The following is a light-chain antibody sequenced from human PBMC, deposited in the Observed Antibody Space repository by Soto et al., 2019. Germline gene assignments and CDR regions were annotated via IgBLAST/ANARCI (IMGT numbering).Light chain of an antibody. CDR1: QSLVYSDGNTY. CDR2: KVS. V-gene: IGKV2-30*01. CDR3: MLGSHWPGT. Sequence: DVVMTQSPLSLPVTLVHPSSISFTSXQSLVYSDGNTYLNWFQQRPGQSPRRLIYKVSHRDSGVPDRFSGSGSGTDFTLKISRVEIEDVAIYYCMLGSHWPGTFGQGSKVDIK. J-gene: IGKJ1*01.